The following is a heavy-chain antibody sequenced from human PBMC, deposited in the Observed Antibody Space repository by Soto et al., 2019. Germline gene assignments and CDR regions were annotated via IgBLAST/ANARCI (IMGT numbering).Heavy chain of an antibody. J-gene: IGHJ4*01. CDR2: SYYTGST. CDR3: AREMRTYYTDNSGYYFDS. V-gene: IGHV4-31*03. Sequence: QVQLQESGPGLVKPSETLSLTCSVSGGSISSVPYYWSCIRQLPEKGLDWIGYSYYTGSTDSNPSLDGRASISVDTSKNQFSLKLTSLTAADTAVYYCAREMRTYYTDNSGYYFDSWGHGTRVTVSS. CDR1: GGSISSVPYY. D-gene: IGHD3-22*01.